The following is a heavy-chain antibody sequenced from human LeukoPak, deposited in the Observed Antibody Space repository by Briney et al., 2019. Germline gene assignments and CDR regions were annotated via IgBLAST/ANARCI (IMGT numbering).Heavy chain of an antibody. V-gene: IGHV1-2*02. Sequence: ASVKVSCKASGYTFTGYYMHWVRQAPGQGLEWMGWINPNSGGTNYAQKFQGRVTMTRDTSITTAYMELSRLTSDDTAVYYCARTRGGYSYGYPGYFQHWGQGTLVAVSS. J-gene: IGHJ1*01. CDR2: INPNSGGT. CDR3: ARTRGGYSYGYPGYFQH. CDR1: GYTFTGYY. D-gene: IGHD5-18*01.